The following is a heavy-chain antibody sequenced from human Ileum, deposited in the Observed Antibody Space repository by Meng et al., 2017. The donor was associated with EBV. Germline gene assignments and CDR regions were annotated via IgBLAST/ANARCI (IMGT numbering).Heavy chain of an antibody. V-gene: IGHV4-61*01. Sequence: VQPQLSSPGLVKPSETLSPTFSVAGGFVSSCSYFWSLIRQPPGKRLELIGNIHYTWSSNYNPSLTIRVTISVATSKNQFSLRLSSVTAADTAVYYCASDRVGYNVIDYWGQGTLVTVSS. CDR3: ASDRVGYNVIDY. D-gene: IGHD5-24*01. CDR2: IHYTWSS. CDR1: GGFVSSCSYF. J-gene: IGHJ4*02.